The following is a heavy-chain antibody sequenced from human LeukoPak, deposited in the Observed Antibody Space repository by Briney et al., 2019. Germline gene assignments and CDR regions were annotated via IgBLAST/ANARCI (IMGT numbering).Heavy chain of an antibody. Sequence: GGSLRLSCAASGFSFSGSYMSWIRQAPGKGLEWVSYISGSSNDINYADSVKGRFTISRDNAKNSLYLQMNSLGAEDTAVYYCAELGITMIGGVWGKGTTVTISS. V-gene: IGHV3-11*06. D-gene: IGHD3-10*02. CDR2: ISGSSNDI. CDR1: GFSFSGSY. J-gene: IGHJ6*04. CDR3: AELGITMIGGV.